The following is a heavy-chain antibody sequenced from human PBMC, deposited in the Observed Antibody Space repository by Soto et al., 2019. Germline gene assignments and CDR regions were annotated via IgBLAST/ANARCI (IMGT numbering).Heavy chain of an antibody. CDR2: IYTGGGT. Sequence: GGSLRLSCVASGFTVSPICMSWVRQAPGKGLEWVSIIYTGGGTYYADSVEGRFTISRGDSKNTLYLQMNSLRAEDTAVYYCARAGGITTPGTFDYWGHGTLVTVSS. V-gene: IGHV3-53*01. CDR3: ARAGGITTPGTFDY. CDR1: GFTVSPIC. J-gene: IGHJ4*01. D-gene: IGHD6-13*01.